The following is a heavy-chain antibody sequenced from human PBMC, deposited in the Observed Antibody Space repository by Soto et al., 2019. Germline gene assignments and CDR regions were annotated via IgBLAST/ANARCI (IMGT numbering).Heavy chain of an antibody. V-gene: IGHV4-34*01. CDR1: GGSFSGYY. D-gene: IGHD3-10*01. J-gene: IGHJ5*02. CDR2: INHSGST. CDR3: ARFYGSGSYYRVPSPNWFDP. Sequence: SETLSLTCAVYGGSFSGYYWSWIRQPPGKGLEWIGEINHSGSTNYNPSLKSRVTISVDTSKNQFSLKLSAVTAADTAVYYCARFYGSGSYYRVPSPNWFDPWGQGTLVTVS.